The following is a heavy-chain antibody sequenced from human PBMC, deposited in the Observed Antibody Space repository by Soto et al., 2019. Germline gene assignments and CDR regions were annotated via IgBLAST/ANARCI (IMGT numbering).Heavy chain of an antibody. V-gene: IGHV1-18*01. D-gene: IGHD6-6*01. J-gene: IGHJ6*02. CDR3: AVYSSSGYYGMDV. CDR1: GYTFTSYD. CDR2: MSPNSGYT. Sequence: SVRVTCKASGYTFTSYDINWVRQANGQGLEWMGWMSPNSGYTNYAQKLQGRVTMTTDTSTSTAYMELRSLRSDDTAVYYCAVYSSSGYYGMDVWGQGTTVTASS.